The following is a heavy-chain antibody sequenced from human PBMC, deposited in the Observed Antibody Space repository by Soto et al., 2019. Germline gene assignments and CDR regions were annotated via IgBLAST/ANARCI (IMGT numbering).Heavy chain of an antibody. J-gene: IGHJ5*02. D-gene: IGHD2-15*01. CDR2: IYHTGTT. V-gene: IGHV4-4*02. Sequence: QLRESGPGLVKPSGTLSLTCFVSGASISSTYWWSWVRQTPGKRLEWIGQIYHTGTTSYNPSLKNRGTISLDKSNNQFSLRLTSMTSADTAVYYCAILPARIVVVMTDLPTWGQGTLVTVSS. CDR1: GASISSTYW. CDR3: AILPARIVVVMTDLPT.